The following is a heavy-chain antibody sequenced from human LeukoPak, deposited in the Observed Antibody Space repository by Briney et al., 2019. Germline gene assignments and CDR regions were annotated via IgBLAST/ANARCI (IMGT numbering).Heavy chain of an antibody. CDR1: GFTFSTYG. CDR3: ATYSTRNAREFQS. CDR2: IWYGGSNT. V-gene: IGHV3-33*03. D-gene: IGHD4-11*01. J-gene: IGHJ1*01. Sequence: QPGGSLRLSCAASGFTFSTYGMHWVRQAPGKGLEWVAVIWYGGSNTYYADSVKGRFTISRDNAKMSLYLQMNSLRVEDTAVYYCATYSTRNAREFQSWGQGTLVTVSS.